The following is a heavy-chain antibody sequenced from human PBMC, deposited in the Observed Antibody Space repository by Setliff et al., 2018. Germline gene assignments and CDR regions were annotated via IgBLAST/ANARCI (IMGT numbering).Heavy chain of an antibody. CDR3: ARHLLVQGTYHFDY. D-gene: IGHD3-10*01. J-gene: IGHJ4*02. CDR2: MYYSGST. V-gene: IGHV4-39*01. Sequence: PSETLSLTCSVSGGSISSGSYYWGWIRQSPGKGLEWIGSMYYSGSTYYNPSLKGRVTLSVDTTENQFSLKLTSMTAADTAVYFCARHLLVQGTYHFDYWGQGSPVTVSS. CDR1: GGSISSGSYY.